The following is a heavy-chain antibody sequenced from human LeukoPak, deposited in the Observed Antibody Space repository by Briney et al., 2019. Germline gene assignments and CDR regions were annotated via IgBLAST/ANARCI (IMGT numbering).Heavy chain of an antibody. V-gene: IGHV1-2*02. J-gene: IGHJ4*02. D-gene: IGHD2/OR15-2a*01. Sequence: ASVNVSCKASGGTFSSYAISWVRQAPGQGLEWVGWINPNTGGTDYAQGFRARVTFTADTSIGTAYMEVSRLKSDDTAMFYCAIRPVNSVSDGFYWGQGTLVTVSS. CDR3: AIRPVNSVSDGFY. CDR1: GGTFSSYA. CDR2: INPNTGGT.